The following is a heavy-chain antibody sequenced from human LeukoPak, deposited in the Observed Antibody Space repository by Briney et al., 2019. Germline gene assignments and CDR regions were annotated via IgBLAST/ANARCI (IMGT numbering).Heavy chain of an antibody. CDR3: ARLAMVRGLDI. Sequence: SQTLSLTCSVSGDSINSGGYYWNWIRQFPGKGLEWIGYIQYSGSTHYNTSLKSRVTISVDTSKTQFSLKMTSLTAADTAVYYCARLAMVRGLDIWGQGTMVIVSS. D-gene: IGHD3-10*01. CDR2: IQYSGST. CDR1: GDSINSGGYY. V-gene: IGHV4-31*03. J-gene: IGHJ3*02.